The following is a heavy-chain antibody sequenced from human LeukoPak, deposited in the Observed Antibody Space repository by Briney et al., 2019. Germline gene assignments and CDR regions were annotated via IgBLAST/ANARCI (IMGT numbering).Heavy chain of an antibody. CDR2: INSYGIIT. CDR3: ARSASDYYDSSGFYREIDY. Sequence: GGSLRLSCAASGFMFRGYWMHWVRQSPGKGPVWVSRINSYGIITNYADSVKGRFTISRDNAENTLYLQMNSLRVEDTAVYYCARSASDYYDSSGFYREIDYWGQGTLVTVSS. CDR1: GFMFRGYW. J-gene: IGHJ4*02. V-gene: IGHV3-74*01. D-gene: IGHD3-22*01.